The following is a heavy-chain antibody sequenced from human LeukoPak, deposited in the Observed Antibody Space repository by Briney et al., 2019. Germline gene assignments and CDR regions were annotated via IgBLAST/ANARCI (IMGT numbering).Heavy chain of an antibody. Sequence: SETLSLTCAVYGGSFSGYYWSWIRQPPGKGLEWIGEINHSGSTNYNPSLKSRVTISVDTSKNQFSLKLSSVTAADTAVYYCARGKMIRRPIDYWGQGTLVTVSS. J-gene: IGHJ4*02. V-gene: IGHV4-34*01. CDR1: GGSFSGYY. CDR3: ARGKMIRRPIDY. D-gene: IGHD3-16*01. CDR2: INHSGST.